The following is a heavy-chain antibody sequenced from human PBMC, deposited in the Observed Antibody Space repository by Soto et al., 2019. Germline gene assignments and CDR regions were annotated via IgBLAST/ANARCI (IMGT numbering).Heavy chain of an antibody. CDR2: ISSSSSYI. D-gene: IGHD3-10*01. CDR1: GFTFSSYS. J-gene: IGHJ6*03. Sequence: GGSLRLSCAASGFTFSSYSMNWVRQAPGKGLEWVSSISSSSSYIYYADSVKGRFTISRDNAKNSLYLQMNSLRAEDTAVYYCARGQGLLWFGESPYYYYMDVWGKGTTVTVSS. CDR3: ARGQGLLWFGESPYYYYMDV. V-gene: IGHV3-21*01.